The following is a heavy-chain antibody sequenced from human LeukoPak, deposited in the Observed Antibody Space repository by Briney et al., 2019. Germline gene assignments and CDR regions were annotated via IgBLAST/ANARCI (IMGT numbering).Heavy chain of an antibody. D-gene: IGHD7-27*01. V-gene: IGHV1-18*01. CDR2: ISAYNDNA. CDR1: GYSFTNYG. CDR3: ARSTLGIEFDY. J-gene: IGHJ4*02. Sequence: SGKVSCKASGYSFTNYGISWVRQAPGRGLEWMGWISAYNDNAHYAQGLEGRVTMTSETSTRTAYMELRSLRSDDTAVYYCARSTLGIEFDYWGQGSLVTVSS.